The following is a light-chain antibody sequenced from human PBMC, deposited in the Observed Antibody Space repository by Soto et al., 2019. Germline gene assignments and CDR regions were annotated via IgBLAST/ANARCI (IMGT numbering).Light chain of an antibody. CDR3: SSYAGSNTYV. CDR1: RSDVGAYNY. CDR2: EVS. Sequence: QSVLTQPLSASGSPGQSVTISCTGTRSDVGAYNYVSWYQQHPGKGPKLMIYEVSKRPSGVPDRFSGSKSGNTASLTVSGLQAEDETDYYCSSYAGSNTYVFGTGTKVTVL. J-gene: IGLJ1*01. V-gene: IGLV2-8*01.